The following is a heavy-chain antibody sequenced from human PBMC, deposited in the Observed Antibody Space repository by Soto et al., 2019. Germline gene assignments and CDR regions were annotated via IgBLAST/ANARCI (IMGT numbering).Heavy chain of an antibody. V-gene: IGHV3-64*01. J-gene: IGHJ6*03. CDR2: ISSNGGST. CDR1: GFTFSSYA. Sequence: EVQLVESGGGLVQPGGSLRLSCAASGFTFSSYAMHWVRQAPGKGLEYVSAISSNGGSTYYANSVKGRFTISRDNSKNTLYLQMGSLRAEDMAVYYCARGATIFGDYYYYMDVWGKGTTVTVSS. CDR3: ARGATIFGDYYYYMDV. D-gene: IGHD3-3*01.